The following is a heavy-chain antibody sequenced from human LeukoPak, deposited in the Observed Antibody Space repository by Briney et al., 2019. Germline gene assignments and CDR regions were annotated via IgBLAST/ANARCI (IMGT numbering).Heavy chain of an antibody. CDR1: GYTFTSYG. CDR2: ISGYNGNT. CDR3: ARGPGWVLTGFPTITQFDY. V-gene: IGHV1-18*01. J-gene: IGHJ4*02. Sequence: ASVKVSCKASGYTFTSYGIGWVRQAPGQGLEWMGWISGYNGNTNYAQKLQGRVTMTTDTSTSTAYMELRSLRSDDTAVYYCARGPGWVLTGFPTITQFDYWGQGTLVTVSS. D-gene: IGHD3-9*01.